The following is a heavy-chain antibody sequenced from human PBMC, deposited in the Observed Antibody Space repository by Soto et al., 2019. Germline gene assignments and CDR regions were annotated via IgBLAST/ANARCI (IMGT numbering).Heavy chain of an antibody. CDR2: IKHSGST. J-gene: IGHJ6*02. Sequence: LSLTCAVYGGSFSGYNWSWIRQPPGKGLEWIGEIKHSGSTNYNPSLKSRVTISVDTSKNQFSLKLSSVTAADTAVYYCARGRIMITFGGVIVLYGMDVWGQGTTVTVSS. V-gene: IGHV4-34*01. D-gene: IGHD3-16*02. CDR1: GGSFSGYN. CDR3: ARGRIMITFGGVIVLYGMDV.